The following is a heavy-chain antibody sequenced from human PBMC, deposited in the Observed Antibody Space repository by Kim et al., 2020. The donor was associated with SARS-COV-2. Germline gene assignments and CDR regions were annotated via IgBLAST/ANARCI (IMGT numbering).Heavy chain of an antibody. Sequence: ASVKVSCKASGYTFTSYGISWVRQAPGQGLEWMGWISAYNGNTNYAQKLQGRVTMTTDTSTSTAYMELRSLRSDDTAVYYCARRVVVVGYYYYGMDVWGQGTTVTVSS. V-gene: IGHV1-18*01. CDR2: ISAYNGNT. J-gene: IGHJ6*02. CDR1: GYTFTSYG. D-gene: IGHD2-15*01. CDR3: ARRVVVVGYYYYGMDV.